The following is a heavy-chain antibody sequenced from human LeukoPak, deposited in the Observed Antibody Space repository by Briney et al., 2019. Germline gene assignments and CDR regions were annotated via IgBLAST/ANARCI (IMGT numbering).Heavy chain of an antibody. J-gene: IGHJ3*01. CDR1: GYTPTTYY. D-gene: IGHD1-26*01. CDR3: ARLTDSGDFFDL. V-gene: IGHV1-2*02. CDR2: INPKNGGT. Sequence: ASVKVSCKASGYTPTTYYLHWLRQAPGQGLEWMGWINPKNGGTKSAQNFRGRVTMTTDTSINTAYMELRGLTSDDTAVYYCARLTDSGDFFDLWGQGTTVTVSS.